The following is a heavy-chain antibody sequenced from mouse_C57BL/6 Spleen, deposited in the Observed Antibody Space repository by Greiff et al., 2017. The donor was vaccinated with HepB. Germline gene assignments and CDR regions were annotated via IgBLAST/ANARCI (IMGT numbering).Heavy chain of an antibody. J-gene: IGHJ4*01. CDR2: IYPRDGST. CDR3: ADGSDYYAMDY. CDR1: GYTFTSYD. D-gene: IGHD2-3*01. Sequence: VMLVESGPELVKPGASVKLSCKASGYTFTSYDINWVKQRPGQGLEWIGWIYPRDGSTKYNEKFKGKATLTVDTSSSTAYMELHSLTSEDSAVYFCADGSDYYAMDYWGQGTSVTVSS. V-gene: IGHV1-85*01.